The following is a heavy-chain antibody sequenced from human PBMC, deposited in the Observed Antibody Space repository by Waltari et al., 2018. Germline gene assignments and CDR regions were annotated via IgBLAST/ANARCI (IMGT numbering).Heavy chain of an antibody. CDR3: ARGDGVRGVIFDY. CDR2: FYTGGSK. CDR1: GFTVSSKY. J-gene: IGHJ4*02. Sequence: EVQLVESGGGLIQPGGSLRLSCAASGFTVSSKYMSWVRQAPGKGLGLVSVFYTGGSKYYADSGKVRFTISRDNSKNTLYLQRNSLGAEDTAVYYCARGDGVRGVIFDYWGQGTLVTVSS. V-gene: IGHV3-53*01. D-gene: IGHD3-10*01.